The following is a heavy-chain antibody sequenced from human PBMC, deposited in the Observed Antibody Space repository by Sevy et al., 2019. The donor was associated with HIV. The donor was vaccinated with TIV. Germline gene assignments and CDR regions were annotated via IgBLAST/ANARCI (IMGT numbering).Heavy chain of an antibody. CDR1: GGSFSGYY. D-gene: IGHD3-10*01. J-gene: IGHJ4*02. CDR2: INHSGST. V-gene: IGHV4-34*01. Sequence: SETLSLTCAVYGGSFSGYYWSWIRQPPGKGLEWMGEINHSGSTNYNPSLKSRVTISVDTSKNQFSLKVSSVTAADTAVYYCARSGGSGSYWVDYWGQGTLVTVSS. CDR3: ARSGGSGSYWVDY.